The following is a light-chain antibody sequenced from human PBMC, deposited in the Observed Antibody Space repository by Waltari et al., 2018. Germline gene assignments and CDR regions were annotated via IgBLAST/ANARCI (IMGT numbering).Light chain of an antibody. Sequence: EIVLTQSPGTLSLSPGEGATLSCRASQSVTSNCLAWYQQNPGQVPRLLIHGASSRAPGIPDRFSGSGSGTDFTLTISRLEPEDFGIYYCQQYSNSPRTFGQGTKLEI. V-gene: IGKV3-20*01. CDR3: QQYSNSPRT. J-gene: IGKJ2*02. CDR1: QSVTSNC. CDR2: GAS.